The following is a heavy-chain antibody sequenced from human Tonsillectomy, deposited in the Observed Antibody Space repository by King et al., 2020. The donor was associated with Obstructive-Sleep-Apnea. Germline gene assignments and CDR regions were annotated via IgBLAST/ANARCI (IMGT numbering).Heavy chain of an antibody. CDR1: GFTFDDYA. Sequence: VQLVESGGGLVQPGRSLRLSCAASGFTFDDYAMHWVRQAPGKGLEWVSGISWNSGSIGYADSVKGRFTISRDNAKNSLYLQMNSLRAEDTALYYCAKDPRRIASYYYGMDVWGQGTTVTVSS. D-gene: IGHD6-13*01. J-gene: IGHJ6*02. V-gene: IGHV3-9*01. CDR3: AKDPRRIASYYYGMDV. CDR2: ISWNSGSI.